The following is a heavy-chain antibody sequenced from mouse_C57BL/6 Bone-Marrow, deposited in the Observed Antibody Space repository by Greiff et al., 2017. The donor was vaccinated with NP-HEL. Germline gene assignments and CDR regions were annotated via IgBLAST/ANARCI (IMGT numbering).Heavy chain of an antibody. V-gene: IGHV3-6*01. CDR2: ISYDGSN. J-gene: IGHJ2*01. CDR1: GYSITSGYY. Sequence: DVQLQESGPGLVKPSQSLSLTCSVTGYSITSGYYWNWIRQFPGNKLEWMGYISYDGSNNYNPSLKNRISITRDTSKNQFFLKLNSVTTEDTATYYCAREGLLRLFDYWGQGTTLTVSS. D-gene: IGHD2-3*01. CDR3: AREGLLRLFDY.